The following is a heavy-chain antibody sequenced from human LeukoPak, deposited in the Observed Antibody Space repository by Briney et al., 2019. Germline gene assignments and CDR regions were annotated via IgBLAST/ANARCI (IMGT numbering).Heavy chain of an antibody. D-gene: IGHD2-2*01. Sequence: GGSLTLSCAASGFTFSSYWMSWVRQAPGKGLEWVANIKQDGSEKYYVDSVKGRFTISRDNAKNSLYLQMNSLRAEDTAVYYCAREGGGYCSSTSCLKYYFDYWGQGTLVTVSS. V-gene: IGHV3-7*01. CDR3: AREGGGYCSSTSCLKYYFDY. CDR2: IKQDGSEK. CDR1: GFTFSSYW. J-gene: IGHJ4*02.